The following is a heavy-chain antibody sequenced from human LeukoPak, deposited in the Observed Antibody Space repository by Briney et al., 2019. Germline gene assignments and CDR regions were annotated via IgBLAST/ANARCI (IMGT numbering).Heavy chain of an antibody. D-gene: IGHD5-18*01. CDR3: ARTEESGYSYRYFGYYYYMDV. J-gene: IGHJ6*03. Sequence: SETLSLTCTVSGGSISSYYWSWIRQPPGKGLGWIGYIYYSGSTHYNPSLKSRVTISVDTSKNQFSLKLSSVTAADTAVYYCARTEESGYSYRYFGYYYYMDVWGKGTTVTVSS. V-gene: IGHV4-59*01. CDR1: GGSISSYY. CDR2: IYYSGST.